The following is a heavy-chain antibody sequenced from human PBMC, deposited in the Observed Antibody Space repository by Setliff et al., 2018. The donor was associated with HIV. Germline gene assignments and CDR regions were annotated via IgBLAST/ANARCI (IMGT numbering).Heavy chain of an antibody. CDR3: ARVGLSAVPFPTVY. V-gene: IGHV1-18*01. CDR2: ISAYDGDT. D-gene: IGHD4-4*01. CDR1: NYTFTNYA. Sequence: GASVKVSCKASNYTFTNYAITWVRQAPGQRPEWMGWISAYDGDTKYAQKFHNRLSMTADTSTTTAYMDLRGLTSDDTGVYCCARVGLSAVPFPTVYWGQGTLVTVSS. J-gene: IGHJ4*02.